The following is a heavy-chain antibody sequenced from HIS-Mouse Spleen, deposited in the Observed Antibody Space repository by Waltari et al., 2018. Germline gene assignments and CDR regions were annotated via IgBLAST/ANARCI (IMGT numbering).Heavy chain of an antibody. CDR2: IYYSGTT. V-gene: IGHV4-39*07. Sequence: QLQLQESGPGLVTPPETLSLTCTVSVASTSSSISVWGRIRQPPGKGLEWIGSIYYSGTTYYNPSLKSRVTISVDTSKNQFSLKLSSVTAADTAVYYCAREIPYSSSWYDWYFDLWGRGTLVTVSS. D-gene: IGHD6-13*01. CDR3: AREIPYSSSWYDWYFDL. J-gene: IGHJ2*01. CDR1: VASTSSSISV.